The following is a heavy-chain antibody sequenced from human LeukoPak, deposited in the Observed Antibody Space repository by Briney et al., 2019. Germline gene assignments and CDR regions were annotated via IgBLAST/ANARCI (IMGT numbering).Heavy chain of an antibody. Sequence: GASVKVSCKASGYTFTGSYMHWVRQAPGQGLEWMGWINPNSGGTNYAQKFQGRVTMTRDTSISTAYMELSRLTSDDTAVCYCARDRSELRFFDWFLDFWGQGTLVTVSS. CDR3: ARDRSELRFFDWFLDF. D-gene: IGHD3-9*01. V-gene: IGHV1-2*02. J-gene: IGHJ4*02. CDR2: INPNSGGT. CDR1: GYTFTGSY.